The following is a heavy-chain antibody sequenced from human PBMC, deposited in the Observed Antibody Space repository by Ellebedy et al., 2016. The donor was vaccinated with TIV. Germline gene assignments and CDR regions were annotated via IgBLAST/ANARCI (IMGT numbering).Heavy chain of an antibody. V-gene: IGHV3-23*01. CDR3: AKAEDCSSTSCYYPEYFQH. D-gene: IGHD2-2*01. J-gene: IGHJ1*01. CDR1: GFTFSSYA. CDR2: ISGSGGST. Sequence: GESLKISCAASGFTFSSYAMSWVRQAPGKGLEWVSAISGSGGSTYYADSVKGRFTISRDNSKNTLYLQMNSLRAEDTAVYYCAKAEDCSSTSCYYPEYFQHWGQGTLVTVSS.